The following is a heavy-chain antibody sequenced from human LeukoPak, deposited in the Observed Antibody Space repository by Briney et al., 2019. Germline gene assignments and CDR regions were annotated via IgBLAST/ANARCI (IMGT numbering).Heavy chain of an antibody. CDR3: AKEGDSGSFDI. Sequence: VPPGKSLRISCAVSGFTFRRHGMHWVRQAPGKGLEWVAVVSDDGNYRYYADSVKGRFTISRDNSKNTVYLQLNSLRVEDTSLYYCAKEGDSGSFDIWGQGTLVTVSS. D-gene: IGHD2-21*02. CDR1: GFTFRRHG. V-gene: IGHV3-30*18. CDR2: VSDDGNYR. J-gene: IGHJ3*02.